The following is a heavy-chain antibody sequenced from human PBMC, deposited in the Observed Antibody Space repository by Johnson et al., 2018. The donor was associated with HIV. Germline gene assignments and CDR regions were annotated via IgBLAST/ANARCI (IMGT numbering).Heavy chain of an antibody. V-gene: IGHV3-9*01. CDR3: AKVMGEDYVDYVDAFDI. CDR2: ISWNSGSI. CDR1: GFTFDDYA. D-gene: IGHD4-17*01. Sequence: VQLVESGGGLVQPGRSLRLSCAASGFTFDDYAMHWVRQAPGKGLEWVSGISWNSGSIGYADSVKGRFTISRDNAKNSLYLQMNSLRAEDTALYYCAKVMGEDYVDYVDAFDIWGQGTMVTVSS. J-gene: IGHJ3*02.